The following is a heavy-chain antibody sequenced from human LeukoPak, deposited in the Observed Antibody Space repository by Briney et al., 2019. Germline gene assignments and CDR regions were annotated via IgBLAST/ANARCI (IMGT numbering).Heavy chain of an antibody. CDR2: ISSSSSYI. J-gene: IGHJ4*02. CDR1: GFTFSSYS. V-gene: IGHV3-21*01. Sequence: GGSLRLSCAASGFTFSSYSMNWVRQAPGKGLEWVSSISSSSSYIYYADSEKGRFTISRDNAKNSLYLQMNSLRAEDTAVYYCARDAGAATGTTETDYWGQGTLVTVSS. D-gene: IGHD1-1*01. CDR3: ARDAGAATGTTETDY.